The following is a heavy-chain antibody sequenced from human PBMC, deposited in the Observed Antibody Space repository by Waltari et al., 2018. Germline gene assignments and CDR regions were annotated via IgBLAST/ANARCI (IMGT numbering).Heavy chain of an antibody. CDR2: IIPIFGTA. D-gene: IGHD2-2*02. CDR1: GGTFSSYA. V-gene: IGHV1-69*01. CDR3: ARGAAYQLLYRLDP. Sequence: QVQLVQSGAEVKKPGSSVKVSRKASGGTFSSYAISWVRQAPGQGLEWMGGIIPIFGTANYAQKFQGRGTITADESTSTAYMELSSLRSEDTAVYYCARGAAYQLLYRLDPWGQGTLVTVSS. J-gene: IGHJ5*02.